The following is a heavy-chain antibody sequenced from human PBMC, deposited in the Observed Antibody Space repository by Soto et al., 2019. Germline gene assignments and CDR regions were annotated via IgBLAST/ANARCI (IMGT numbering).Heavy chain of an antibody. Sequence: QVQLQQSGPGLVKPSGTLSLTCAVSGGSITSHNWWSWVRQPPGKGLVWIGEVYHSGDTNYNPSLTIRVTISVDKSKTHFSLKLSSVTAADTAVYFCARDRTSAGGYSRRGFDPWGQGTLVTVSS. V-gene: IGHV4-4*02. CDR2: VYHSGDT. D-gene: IGHD5-18*01. CDR1: GGSITSHNW. CDR3: ARDRTSAGGYSRRGFDP. J-gene: IGHJ5*02.